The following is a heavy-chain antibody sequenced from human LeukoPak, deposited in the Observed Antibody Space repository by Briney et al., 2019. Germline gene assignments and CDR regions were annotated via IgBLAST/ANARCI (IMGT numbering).Heavy chain of an antibody. V-gene: IGHV1-2*02. Sequence: ASVKVSCKASGYTFTRYYMHWVRQAPGQGLEWMGWINTNSGGTNYAQKFQGRVTMTRDTSISTAYMELSRLRSDDTAVYYCARSGYSGYDSGGYWGQGTLVTVSS. CDR2: INTNSGGT. CDR3: ARSGYSGYDSGGY. D-gene: IGHD5-12*01. CDR1: GYTFTRYY. J-gene: IGHJ4*02.